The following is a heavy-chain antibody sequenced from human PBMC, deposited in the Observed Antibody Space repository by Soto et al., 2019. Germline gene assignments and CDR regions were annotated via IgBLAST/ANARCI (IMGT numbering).Heavy chain of an antibody. Sequence: PSETLSLTCAVYGGSFSGYYWSWIRQPPGKGLEWIGEINHSGSTNYNPSLKSRVTISVDTSKNQFSLKLSSVTAADTAVYYCARGRHCSSTSCYGYQVDSWGHGTLVTGSS. CDR3: ARGRHCSSTSCYGYQVDS. CDR2: INHSGST. CDR1: GGSFSGYY. D-gene: IGHD2-2*01. V-gene: IGHV4-34*01. J-gene: IGHJ5*01.